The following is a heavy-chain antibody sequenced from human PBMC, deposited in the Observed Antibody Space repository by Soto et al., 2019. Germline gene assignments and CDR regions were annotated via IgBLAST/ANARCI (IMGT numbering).Heavy chain of an antibody. Sequence: QVQLVESGGGVVQPGRSLRLSCAASGFTFSSYGMHWVRQAPGKGLEWVAVIWYDGSNKHYADSVKGRFTISRDNCKDTLYLQMNSLRAEDMAVYYCARDMLQWLVVLDYWGQGTLVTVSS. D-gene: IGHD6-19*01. CDR1: GFTFSSYG. V-gene: IGHV3-33*01. CDR3: ARDMLQWLVVLDY. J-gene: IGHJ4*02. CDR2: IWYDGSNK.